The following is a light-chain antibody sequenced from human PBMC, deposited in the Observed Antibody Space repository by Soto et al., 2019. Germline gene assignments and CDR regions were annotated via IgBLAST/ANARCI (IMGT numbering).Light chain of an antibody. CDR3: TSWTTSTTMI. CDR2: DVN. CDR1: SSDIGAYNF. V-gene: IGLV2-14*03. J-gene: IGLJ2*01. Sequence: QSALTQPASMSGSPGQSMTISCAGTSSDIGAYNFVSWYQQHPGKAPKLMLYDVNIRPSGVSNRFSGSKSGNTASLTISGLQAEDEADYYCTSWTTSTTMIFGGGTKVTVL.